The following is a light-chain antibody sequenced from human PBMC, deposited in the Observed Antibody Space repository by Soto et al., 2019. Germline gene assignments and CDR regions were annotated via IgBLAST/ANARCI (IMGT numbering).Light chain of an antibody. CDR3: QHYVNWPLT. Sequence: IAMTQTKNTLSLSHGEGATLSCRASQGIGDTLAWYQQKPGQTPRLLIYDTSIRATGVPARFSGSRSGAEFTLTISSLQSEDFAVYYCQHYVNWPLTFCGGTKVDIK. V-gene: IGKV3-15*01. CDR1: QGIGDT. J-gene: IGKJ4*01. CDR2: DTS.